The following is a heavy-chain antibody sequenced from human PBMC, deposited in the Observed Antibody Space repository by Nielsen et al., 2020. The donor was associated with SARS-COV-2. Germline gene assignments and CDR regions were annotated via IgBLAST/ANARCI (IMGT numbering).Heavy chain of an antibody. Sequence: WVRQAPGQGLEWMGRINPNSGGTNYAQKFQGRVTITADKSTSTAYMELSSLRSEDTAVYYCARDPIAAAGTTGYYGMDVWGQGTTVTVSS. CDR3: ARDPIAAAGTTGYYGMDV. CDR2: INPNSGGT. J-gene: IGHJ6*02. D-gene: IGHD6-13*01. V-gene: IGHV1-69*04.